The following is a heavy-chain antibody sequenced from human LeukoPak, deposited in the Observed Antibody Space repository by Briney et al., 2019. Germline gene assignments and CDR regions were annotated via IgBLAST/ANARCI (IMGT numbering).Heavy chain of an antibody. D-gene: IGHD6-19*01. CDR2: INQDGSEK. Sequence: GGSLGLSGASLGFRLVNFWMGGVGQAPGKGREWVANINQDGSEKHYVDSVEGRFSISRDNTKNVLYLQMNSLRGTDTAVYYCARTVWYSGGWFTSWGQGATVTVSS. V-gene: IGHV3-7*01. J-gene: IGHJ3*01. CDR3: ARTVWYSGGWFTS. CDR1: GFRLVNFW.